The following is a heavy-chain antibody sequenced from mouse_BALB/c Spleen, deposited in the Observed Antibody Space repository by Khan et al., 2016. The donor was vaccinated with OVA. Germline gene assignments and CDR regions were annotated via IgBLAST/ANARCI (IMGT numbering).Heavy chain of an antibody. CDR2: INPITVYT. Sequence: QVQLQQSGAELAKPGASVKMSCKASGYTFTSYWMHWIKQRPGQGLEWIGYINPITVYTEYNQKFKDKATLTADKSSSTAYMQLSSLTSEDSAVXYCARDYERFAYWGQGTLVTVSA. V-gene: IGHV1-7*01. J-gene: IGHJ3*01. CDR3: ARDYERFAY. CDR1: GYTFTSYW. D-gene: IGHD1-1*01.